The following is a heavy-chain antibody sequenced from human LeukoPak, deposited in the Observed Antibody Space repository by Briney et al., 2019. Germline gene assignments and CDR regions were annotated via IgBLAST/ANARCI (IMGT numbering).Heavy chain of an antibody. J-gene: IGHJ4*02. Sequence: PGGSLRLSCAASGFTFSSYGMHWVRQAPGKGLEWVAVISYDGSNKYYADSVKGRFTISRDNSKNTLYLQMNSLRAEDTAVYYCAKDLYSSGGVTQELNYWGQGTLVTVSS. CDR1: GFTFSSYG. D-gene: IGHD6-19*01. V-gene: IGHV3-30*18. CDR3: AKDLYSSGGVTQELNY. CDR2: ISYDGSNK.